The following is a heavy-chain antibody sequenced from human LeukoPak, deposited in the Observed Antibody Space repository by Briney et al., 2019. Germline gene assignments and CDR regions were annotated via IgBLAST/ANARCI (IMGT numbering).Heavy chain of an antibody. CDR3: ARLGWTQLTYKHFYFDY. D-gene: IGHD5-18*01. J-gene: IGHJ4*02. V-gene: IGHV1-46*01. CDR2: INPGGGNA. Sequence: ASVKVSCKTSGYTFTGYYMHWLRQAPGQGLEWMGIINPGGGNASYAQAFQGRVTMTRDTSTSTAYMELSSLKSEDTAVYYCARLGWTQLTYKHFYFDYWGQGTLISVSS. CDR1: GYTFTGYY.